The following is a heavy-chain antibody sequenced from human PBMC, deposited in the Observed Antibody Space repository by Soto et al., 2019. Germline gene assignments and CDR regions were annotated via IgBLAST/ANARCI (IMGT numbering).Heavy chain of an antibody. Sequence: ASVKVSCKASGYTFTGYYMHWVRQAPGQGLEWMGWINPNSGGTNYAQKFQGGVTMTRDTSISTAYMELSRLRSDDTAVYYCARVSSGWPGFDYWGQGTLVTVSS. CDR1: GYTFTGYY. D-gene: IGHD6-19*01. CDR2: INPNSGGT. V-gene: IGHV1-2*02. J-gene: IGHJ4*02. CDR3: ARVSSGWPGFDY.